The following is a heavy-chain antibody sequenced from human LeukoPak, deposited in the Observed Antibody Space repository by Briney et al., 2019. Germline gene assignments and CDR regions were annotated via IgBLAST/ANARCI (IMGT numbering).Heavy chain of an antibody. Sequence: ASVKVSCKVSGYTLTELSMHWERQAPGKGLEWMGGFDPEDGETIYAQKFQGRVTMTEDTSTDTAYMELSSLRSEDTAVYYCATALGPAAMRDYYYYGMDVWGKGTTVTVSS. D-gene: IGHD2-2*01. CDR1: GYTLTELS. V-gene: IGHV1-24*01. CDR2: FDPEDGET. J-gene: IGHJ6*04. CDR3: ATALGPAAMRDYYYYGMDV.